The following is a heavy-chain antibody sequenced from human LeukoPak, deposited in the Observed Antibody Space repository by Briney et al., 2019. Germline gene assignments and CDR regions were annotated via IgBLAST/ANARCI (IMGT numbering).Heavy chain of an antibody. CDR3: ARDKYGDNTNAFDI. CDR1: GFTFSSYW. J-gene: IGHJ3*02. D-gene: IGHD4-23*01. Sequence: RGSRRLSCAASGFTFSSYWMHWVRQVPGKGLVWVSRIGTDGSRTTYADYVQGRFTISRDNAKNTLYLQMNSLRAEDTAVYYCARDKYGDNTNAFDIRGQGTLDTVSS. V-gene: IGHV3-74*01. CDR2: IGTDGSRT.